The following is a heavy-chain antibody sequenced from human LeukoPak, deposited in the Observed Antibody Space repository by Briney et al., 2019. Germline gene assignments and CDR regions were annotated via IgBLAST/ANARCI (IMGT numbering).Heavy chain of an antibody. CDR1: GFTFSRYT. Sequence: GGSLRLSCAASGFTFSRYTMTWVRQAPGKGLEWVSAISGSGDSTYYADSVKGRFTISRDNAKNSLYLQMNSLRAEDTGVYYCARFSGSNLFAYWGQGTLVTVSS. CDR3: ARFSGSNLFAY. J-gene: IGHJ4*02. V-gene: IGHV3-23*01. CDR2: ISGSGDST. D-gene: IGHD1-26*01.